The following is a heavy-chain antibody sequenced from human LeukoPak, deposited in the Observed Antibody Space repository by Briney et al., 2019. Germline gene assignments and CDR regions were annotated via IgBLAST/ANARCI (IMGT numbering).Heavy chain of an antibody. V-gene: IGHV3-23*01. J-gene: IGHJ4*02. CDR3: ASMGYYYDSSGYYRY. CDR2: ISGSGGST. Sequence: GGSLRLSCAASGFTFSSYAMSWVRQAPGEGLEWVSAISGSGGSTYYADSVKGRFTISRDNSKNTLYLQMNSLRAEDTAVYYCASMGYYYDSSGYYRYWGQGTLVTVSS. D-gene: IGHD3-22*01. CDR1: GFTFSSYA.